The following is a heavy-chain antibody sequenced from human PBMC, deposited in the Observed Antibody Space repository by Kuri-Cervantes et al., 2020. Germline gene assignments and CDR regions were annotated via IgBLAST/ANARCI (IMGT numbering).Heavy chain of an antibody. Sequence: SGPTLVKPTQTLTLTCTLSGFSLTTPGVGVGWIRQPPGKALEWLAVFYWNDDKRYGPSLRSRLTITKDASKNQVVLTMTNMDPVDTGTYYCAHINILVAGMGDSWGLGTLVTVSS. D-gene: IGHD6-19*01. CDR3: AHINILVAGMGDS. CDR1: GFSLTTPGVG. V-gene: IGHV2-5*01. CDR2: FYWNDDK. J-gene: IGHJ4*02.